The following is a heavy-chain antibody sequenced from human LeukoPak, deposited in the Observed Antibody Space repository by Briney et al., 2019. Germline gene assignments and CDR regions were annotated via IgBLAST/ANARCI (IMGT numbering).Heavy chain of an antibody. V-gene: IGHV3-48*04. Sequence: GGSLRLSCAASGFTFDIYGMNWIRQAPGKGREWVSHISSGSSPKYYADSVRGRFTISRDNAKKSLYLQKNSLRVEDTGVYYCARGDDGAYWGQGTLVTVSS. CDR1: GFTFDIYG. CDR3: ARGDDGAY. J-gene: IGHJ4*02. CDR2: ISSGSSPK. D-gene: IGHD3-16*01.